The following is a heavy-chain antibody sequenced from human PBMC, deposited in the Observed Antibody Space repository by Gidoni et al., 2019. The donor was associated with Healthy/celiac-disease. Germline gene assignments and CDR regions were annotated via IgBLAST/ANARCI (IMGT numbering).Heavy chain of an antibody. Sequence: EVQLLESGGGLVQPGGSLRLSCAASGFTFSSYAISWVRQAPGKGREGVSAISGSGGSTYYADSVKGRFTISRDNSKNTLYLQMNSLRAEDTAVYYCAKRAYCTGGVCYRKGVYYFDYWGQGTLVTVSS. D-gene: IGHD2-8*02. V-gene: IGHV3-23*01. CDR2: ISGSGGST. CDR1: GFTFSSYA. CDR3: AKRAYCTGGVCYRKGVYYFDY. J-gene: IGHJ4*02.